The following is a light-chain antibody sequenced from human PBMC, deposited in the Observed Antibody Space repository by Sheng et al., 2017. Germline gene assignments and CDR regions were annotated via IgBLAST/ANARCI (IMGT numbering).Light chain of an antibody. J-gene: IGKJ4*02. CDR3: QQSYTTPVT. CDR2: AAS. V-gene: IGKV1-39*01. CDR1: QGIDQY. Sequence: DIQMTQSPSSLSASVGDRVTFNCRASQGIDQYLNWYQQKPGKAPKLLIYAASSLQAEVPSRFSGSDLGQISLSPSAVCSLEDFATYYCQQSYTTPVTFGGGTKVEIK.